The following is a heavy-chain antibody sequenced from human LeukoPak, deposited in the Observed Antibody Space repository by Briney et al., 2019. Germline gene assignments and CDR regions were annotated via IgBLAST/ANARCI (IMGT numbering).Heavy chain of an antibody. D-gene: IGHD6-19*01. CDR3: AGGEIIGWYVNWFDA. J-gene: IGHJ5*02. CDR2: IYYSGST. Sequence: SETLSLTCTVSGGSISSYYWSWIRQPPGKGLEWIGYIYYSGSTNYNPSLKSRVTISVDTSKNQCSLKLSSVTAADTSVHYCAGGEIIGWYVNWFDAWGQGTLVTVSA. V-gene: IGHV4-59*01. CDR1: GGSISSYY.